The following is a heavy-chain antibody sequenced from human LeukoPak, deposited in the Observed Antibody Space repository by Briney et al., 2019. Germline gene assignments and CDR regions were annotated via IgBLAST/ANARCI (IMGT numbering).Heavy chain of an antibody. Sequence: GGSLRLSCAAPGFTFSSYEMNWVRQAPGKGLEWVSYISTSGGTTYYADSVRGRFAISRDNAKNSVYLQMNSLRAEDTAVYYCTRDRMATTPPFYHWGQGTLVTVSS. J-gene: IGHJ4*02. V-gene: IGHV3-48*03. CDR2: ISTSGGTT. CDR3: TRDRMATTPPFYH. CDR1: GFTFSSYE. D-gene: IGHD5-24*01.